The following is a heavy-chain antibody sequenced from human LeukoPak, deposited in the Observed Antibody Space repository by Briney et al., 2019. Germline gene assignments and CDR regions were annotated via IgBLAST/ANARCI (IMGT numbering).Heavy chain of an antibody. CDR3: ARDYPLGPISDSSGWYYFDY. CDR1: GDSVSSNSAA. J-gene: IGHJ4*02. V-gene: IGHV6-1*01. D-gene: IGHD6-19*01. Sequence: SQTLSLTCALSGDSVSSNSAAWNWIRQSPSRGLEWLGRTYYRSKWYNDYAVSVKSRITINPDTSKNQFSLQLNSVTPEDTAVYYCARDYPLGPISDSSGWYYFDYWGQGTLVTVSS. CDR2: TYYRSKWYN.